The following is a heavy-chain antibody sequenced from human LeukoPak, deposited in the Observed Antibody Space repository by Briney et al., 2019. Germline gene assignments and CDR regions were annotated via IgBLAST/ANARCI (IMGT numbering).Heavy chain of an antibody. CDR1: GFIFDSFY. CDR3: ARSLICASEDY. D-gene: IGHD2-2*01. J-gene: IGHJ4*02. CDR2: ISASGAVP. V-gene: IGHV3-11*04. Sequence: GGSLRLSCAASGFIFDSFYMGWIRQVPGKGLDYIAFISASGAVPYYAESVKGRFTISRDNAKNSVSLQMNSLSADDTAVYYCARSLICASEDYWGQGTLVTVSS.